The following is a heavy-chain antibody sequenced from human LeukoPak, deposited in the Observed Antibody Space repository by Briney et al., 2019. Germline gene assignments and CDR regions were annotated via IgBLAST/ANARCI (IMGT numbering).Heavy chain of an antibody. CDR3: AREDLGQLFAFDI. CDR1: GFTFSSYS. Sequence: GGSLRLSCAASGFTFSSYSMNWVRQAPGKGLEWVSSISSSSSYIYYADSVKGRFTISRDNAKNSLYLQMNSLRAEDTAVYYCAREDLGQLFAFDIWGQGTMVTVSS. J-gene: IGHJ3*02. CDR2: ISSSSSYI. D-gene: IGHD6-13*01. V-gene: IGHV3-21*04.